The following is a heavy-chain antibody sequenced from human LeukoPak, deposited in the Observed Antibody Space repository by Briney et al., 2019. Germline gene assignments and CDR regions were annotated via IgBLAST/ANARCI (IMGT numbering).Heavy chain of an antibody. V-gene: IGHV4-30-2*01. CDR2: IYHSGST. CDR3: ASAYYYDSSGYLEYFQH. J-gene: IGHJ1*01. D-gene: IGHD3-22*01. CDR1: GGSISSGGYS. Sequence: SSETLSLTCAVSGGSISSGGYSWSWIRQPPGKGLEWIGYIYHSGSTYYNPSLKSRVTISVDRSKNQFSLKLSSVTAADTAVYYCASAYYYDSSGYLEYFQHWGQGTLVTVSS.